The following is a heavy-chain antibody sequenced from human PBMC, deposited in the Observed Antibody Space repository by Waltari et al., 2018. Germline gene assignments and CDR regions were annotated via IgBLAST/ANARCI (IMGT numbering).Heavy chain of an antibody. J-gene: IGHJ3*02. CDR2: MNPNSGNT. CDR1: GYTFTSYD. Sequence: QVQLVQSGAEVKKPGASVKVSCKASGYTFTSYDINWVRKATGQGLEWMGWMNPNSGNTGYAQKFQGRVTMTRNTSISTAYMELSSLRSEDTAVYYCARYHSGDCGGDCWNAFDIWGQGTMVTVSS. D-gene: IGHD2-21*01. V-gene: IGHV1-8*01. CDR3: ARYHSGDCGGDCWNAFDI.